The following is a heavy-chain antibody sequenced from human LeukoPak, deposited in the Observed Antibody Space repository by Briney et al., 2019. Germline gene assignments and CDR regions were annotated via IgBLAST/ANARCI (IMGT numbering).Heavy chain of an antibody. CDR1: GFTFSSYA. CDR2: ISGSGGST. V-gene: IGHV3-23*01. D-gene: IGHD6-19*01. Sequence: GGSLRLSCAASGFTFSSYAMSWVRQAPGKGLEWVSAISGSGGSTYYADSVKGRFTISRDNSKNTLYLQMNSLRAEDTAVYYCAEDCSGKCIAVAASLSFYGMDVWGQGTTVTVSS. J-gene: IGHJ6*02. CDR3: AEDCSGKCIAVAASLSFYGMDV.